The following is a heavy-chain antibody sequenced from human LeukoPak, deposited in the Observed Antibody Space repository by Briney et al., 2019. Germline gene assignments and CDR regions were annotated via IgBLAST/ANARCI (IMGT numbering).Heavy chain of an antibody. D-gene: IGHD2-2*01. CDR2: IYYSGST. CDR3: AGPVVPAANAFDI. CDR1: GDSISSSSYY. J-gene: IGHJ3*02. Sequence: SETLSLTCTVSGDSISSSSYYWGWIRQPPGKGLEWIGSIYYSGSTYYNPSLKSRVTISVDTSKNQFSLKLSSVTAADTAVYYCAGPVVPAANAFDIWGQGTMVTVSS. V-gene: IGHV4-39*07.